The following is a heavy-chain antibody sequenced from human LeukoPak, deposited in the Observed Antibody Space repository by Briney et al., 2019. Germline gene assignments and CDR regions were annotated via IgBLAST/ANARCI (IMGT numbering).Heavy chain of an antibody. CDR3: ARVRAARRAFDI. Sequence: SETLSLTCAVYGGSFSGYHWSWIRQPPGKGLEWIGEINHSGSTNYNPSLKSRVTISVDTSKNQFSLKLSSVTAADTAVYYCARVRAARRAFDIWGQGTMVTVSS. J-gene: IGHJ3*02. V-gene: IGHV4-34*01. CDR1: GGSFSGYH. CDR2: INHSGST. D-gene: IGHD6-6*01.